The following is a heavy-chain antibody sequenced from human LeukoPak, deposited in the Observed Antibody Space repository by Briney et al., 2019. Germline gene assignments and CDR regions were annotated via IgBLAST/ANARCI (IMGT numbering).Heavy chain of an antibody. CDR3: AKDPFERSSWYTDDAFDI. CDR1: GFTFSSYA. Sequence: PGGSLRLSCAASGFTFSSYAMSWVRQAPGKGLEWVSAISGSGGSTYYADSVKGRFAISRDNSKNTLYLQMNSLRAEDTAVYYCAKDPFERSSWYTDDAFDIWGQGTMVTVSS. D-gene: IGHD6-13*01. CDR2: ISGSGGST. J-gene: IGHJ3*02. V-gene: IGHV3-23*01.